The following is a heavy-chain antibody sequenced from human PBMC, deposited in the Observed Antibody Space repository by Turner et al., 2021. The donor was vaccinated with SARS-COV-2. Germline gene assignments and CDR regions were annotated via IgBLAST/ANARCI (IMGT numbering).Heavy chain of an antibody. CDR3: ARDSNVMTSYGDL. CDR1: GFSFNDYG. J-gene: IGHJ4*02. Sequence: QVLLEQSVGGVVQPGGSLRLSCVASGFSFNDYGMHWVRQTPDKGLEWVAAIWPDGNNKYYVESVRGRFSISRDNSKNTIDLQMNSLRVDDTAVYYCARDSNVMTSYGDLWGQGTLVTVSS. CDR2: IWPDGNNK. V-gene: IGHV3-33*01. D-gene: IGHD3-22*01.